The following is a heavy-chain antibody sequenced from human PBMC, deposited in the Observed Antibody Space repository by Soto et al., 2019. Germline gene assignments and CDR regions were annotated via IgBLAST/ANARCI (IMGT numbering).Heavy chain of an antibody. CDR3: VSDETQLERRPSYGKDV. D-gene: IGHD1-1*01. J-gene: IGHJ6*02. CDR1: GFTFSHYG. Sequence: QMQLEESGGGVVQPGRSLRLSCVASGFTFSHYGMHWVRQAPGKGLEWLAVIWHHGGNKYYADSVKGRFTIFRDNARNTLYLQMDSLRGEDTGVYYCVSDETQLERRPSYGKDVWGRGTTVIVSS. CDR2: IWHHGGNK. V-gene: IGHV3-33*01.